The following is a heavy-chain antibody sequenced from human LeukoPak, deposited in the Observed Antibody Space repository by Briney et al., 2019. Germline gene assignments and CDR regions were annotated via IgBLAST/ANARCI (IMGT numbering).Heavy chain of an antibody. CDR2: ISDGGSRT. CDR1: GFSFSSYA. Sequence: GGSLRPSCAASGFSFSSYAVSWVRQAPGRGLEWVSGISDGGSRTYYADCVKGRFTISRDDSENTLYLQMNSLRAEDTAVYYCAKVQLGIGVDYWGQGTLVTVSS. D-gene: IGHD7-27*01. CDR3: AKVQLGIGVDY. J-gene: IGHJ4*02. V-gene: IGHV3-23*01.